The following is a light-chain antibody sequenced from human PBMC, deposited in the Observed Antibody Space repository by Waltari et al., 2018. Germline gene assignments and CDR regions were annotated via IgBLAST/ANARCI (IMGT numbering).Light chain of an antibody. V-gene: IGLV3-19*01. Sequence: SSELTQDPGVSEALGQPFTITRQGDSRRPSYETWCQLKPGQAPVLVIYGKGKRPSGIPDRFSGYSSGTTSSLTITGAQAEDEADYYCSSRNGRADQVVFAGGTKVTVL. J-gene: IGLJ3*02. CDR3: SSRNGRADQVV. CDR1: SRRPSY. CDR2: GKG.